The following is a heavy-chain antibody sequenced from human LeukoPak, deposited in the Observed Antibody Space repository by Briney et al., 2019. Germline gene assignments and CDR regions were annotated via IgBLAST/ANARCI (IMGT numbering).Heavy chain of an antibody. CDR2: TYFRSKWYN. V-gene: IGHV6-1*01. CDR3: ARRAGGYSHPYDY. CDR1: GDSVSSVTAA. J-gene: IGHJ4*02. D-gene: IGHD4-23*01. Sequence: SQTLSLTCAISGDSVSSVTAAWNWIRQSPSRGLEWLGRTYFRSKWYNDYTASAKSRITINPDTSKNQFSLQLHSVTPEDTAVYFCARRAGGYSHPYDYWGQGILVTVSS.